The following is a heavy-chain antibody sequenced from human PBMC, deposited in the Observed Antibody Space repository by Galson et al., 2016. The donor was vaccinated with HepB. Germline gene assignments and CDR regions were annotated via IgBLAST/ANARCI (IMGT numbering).Heavy chain of an antibody. D-gene: IGHD3-10*01. CDR2: ISSGSTSV. Sequence: SLRLSCAASGFTFSTYSMNWVRQAPGKGLEWISYISSGSTSVSYARSVLGRFTISRDNAKRSMSLQMNGLRDEDTAVYYCTRGGNSGSYYNLDYWGQGVLVTVSS. CDR3: TRGGNSGSYYNLDY. V-gene: IGHV3-48*02. CDR1: GFTFSTYS. J-gene: IGHJ4*02.